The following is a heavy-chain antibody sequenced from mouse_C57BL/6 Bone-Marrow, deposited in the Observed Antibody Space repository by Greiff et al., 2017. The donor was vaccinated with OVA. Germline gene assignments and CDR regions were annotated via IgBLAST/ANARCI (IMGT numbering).Heavy chain of an antibody. CDR1: GYTFTDYN. CDR2: INPNNGGT. V-gene: IGHV1-18*01. CDR3: ARRGVSWYFDV. J-gene: IGHJ1*03. Sequence: EVQLQQSGPELVKPGASVKIPCKASGYTFTDYNMDWVKQSHGKSLEWIGDINPNNGGTIYNQKFKGKATLTVDKSSSTAYMELRSLTSEDTAVYYCARRGVSWYFDVWGTGTTVTVSS.